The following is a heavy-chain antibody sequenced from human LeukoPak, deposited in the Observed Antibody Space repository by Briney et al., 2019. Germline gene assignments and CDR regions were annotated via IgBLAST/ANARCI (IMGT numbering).Heavy chain of an antibody. D-gene: IGHD3-22*01. Sequence: GGTLRLSCAASGFTFDSYGMNWVRQAPGKGLEWVSGISGSGVYTYYADSVKGRFTTSRDNSKNSLYLQMNSLRTEDTALYYCAKDNPDSSGYYYFDYWGQGTLVTVSS. J-gene: IGHJ4*02. CDR2: ISGSGVYT. V-gene: IGHV3-43*02. CDR3: AKDNPDSSGYYYFDY. CDR1: GFTFDSYG.